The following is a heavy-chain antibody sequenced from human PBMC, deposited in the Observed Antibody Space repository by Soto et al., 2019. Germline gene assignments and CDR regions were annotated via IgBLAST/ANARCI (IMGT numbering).Heavy chain of an antibody. CDR1: GFTFSTYA. CDR3: AKDVKTTVVRAYDY. Sequence: PGGSLRLSCAASGFTFSTYAMTWVRQAPGKGLEWVSVIGASGSPTYYADSVRGRFTISRDNSKNTLYLQMNSLRAEDTAVYYCAKDVKTTVVRAYDYWGQGALVTVSS. CDR2: IGASGSPT. D-gene: IGHD4-17*01. V-gene: IGHV3-23*01. J-gene: IGHJ4*02.